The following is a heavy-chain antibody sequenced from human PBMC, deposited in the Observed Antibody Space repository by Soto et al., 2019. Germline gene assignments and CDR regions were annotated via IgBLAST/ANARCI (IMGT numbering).Heavy chain of an antibody. CDR3: AREACSGGNCFYFGPDY. D-gene: IGHD2-15*01. Sequence: PGGSLRLSCAASGITFSIYWMHWFRQAPGKGLVWVSRIKSDGSSTSYADSVKGRFTISRDNAKNTLYLQMNSLRAEDTAVYYCAREACSGGNCFYFGPDYWGQGT. CDR1: GITFSIYW. CDR2: IKSDGSST. V-gene: IGHV3-74*01. J-gene: IGHJ4*02.